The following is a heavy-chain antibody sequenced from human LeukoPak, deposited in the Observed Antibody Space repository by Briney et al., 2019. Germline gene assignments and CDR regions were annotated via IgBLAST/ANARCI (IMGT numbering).Heavy chain of an antibody. CDR2: ISSSSNNI. CDR3: VYGGGYFQH. Sequence: PGGSLRLSCAASGLTFSSYNMDWVRQAPGKGLEWVSSISSSSNNIYYAESVKGRFTISRDNGKNSLYLLMNSLRAEDTAVYYCVYGGGYFQHWGQGTLVTVSS. J-gene: IGHJ1*01. D-gene: IGHD4-23*01. CDR1: GLTFSSYN. V-gene: IGHV3-21*01.